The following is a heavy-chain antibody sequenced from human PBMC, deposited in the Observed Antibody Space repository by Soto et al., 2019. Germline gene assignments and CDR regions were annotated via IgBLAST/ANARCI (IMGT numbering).Heavy chain of an antibody. V-gene: IGHV3-48*03. J-gene: IGHJ6*02. CDR1: GFTFSSYE. CDR3: ARDLRFPKPYNYYYYGMDV. Sequence: PGGSLRLSCAASGFTFSSYEMNWVRQAPGKGLEWVSYISSSGSTIYYADSVKGRFTISRDNAKNSLYLQMNSLRAEDTAVYYCARDLRFPKPYNYYYYGMDVWGQGTTVTVSS. CDR2: ISSSGSTI. D-gene: IGHD3-3*01.